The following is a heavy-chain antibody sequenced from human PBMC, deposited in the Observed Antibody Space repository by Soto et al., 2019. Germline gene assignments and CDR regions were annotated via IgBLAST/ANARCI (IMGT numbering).Heavy chain of an antibody. V-gene: IGHV4-30-2*01. CDR3: ARGIAVAGLYYFDS. J-gene: IGHJ4*02. CDR1: GGSISSGGSS. CDR2: IYHGAST. Sequence: PLETLSLTCAVSGGSISSGGSSWSWIRQPPGKGLEWIGYIYHGASTYYNPSLRSRVTISVDTSKNVFSLKLSSVTAADTAVYFCARGIAVAGLYYFDSWGQGSLVTVSS. D-gene: IGHD6-19*01.